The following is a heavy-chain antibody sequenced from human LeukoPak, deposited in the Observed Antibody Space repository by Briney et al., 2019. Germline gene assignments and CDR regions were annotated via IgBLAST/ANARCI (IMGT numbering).Heavy chain of an antibody. CDR1: GGSISSGSYY. J-gene: IGHJ4*02. CDR2: IYTSGST. Sequence: SETLSLTCTVSGGSISSGSYYWSWIRQPAGKGLEWIGRIYTSGSTNYNPPLKSRVTISVDTSKNQFSLKLSSVTAADTAVYYCARERDYYDSSGYVGWGQGTLVTVSS. V-gene: IGHV4-61*02. D-gene: IGHD3-22*01. CDR3: ARERDYYDSSGYVG.